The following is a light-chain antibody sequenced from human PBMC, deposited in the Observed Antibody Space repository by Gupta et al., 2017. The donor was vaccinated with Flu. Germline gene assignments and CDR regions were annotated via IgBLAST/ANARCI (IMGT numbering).Light chain of an antibody. CDR3: QRYDSLWT. CDR2: KAS. CDR1: QSISNW. Sequence: SPSTLSASVGDRVTSTCRDSQSISNWLAWDQQKPGKVPKLMIYKASRVESGVPSRFSGSGYGTEFTLTISSLQPDDGANYYCQRYDSLWTFGQGTXVEIK. V-gene: IGKV1-5*03. J-gene: IGKJ1*01.